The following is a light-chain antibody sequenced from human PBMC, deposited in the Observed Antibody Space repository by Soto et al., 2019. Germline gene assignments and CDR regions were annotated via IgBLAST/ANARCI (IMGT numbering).Light chain of an antibody. V-gene: IGKV3-15*01. J-gene: IGKJ1*01. Sequence: EIVMTQSPATLSLSPGERATLSCRASQSVSSDLAWYHQKPGPAPRLLSYGASTRATGIPARFSGSGCGTEFTLTINSLQSEDFAIYYCQQYNNWPRTFGQGTKVEIK. CDR3: QQYNNWPRT. CDR2: GAS. CDR1: QSVSSD.